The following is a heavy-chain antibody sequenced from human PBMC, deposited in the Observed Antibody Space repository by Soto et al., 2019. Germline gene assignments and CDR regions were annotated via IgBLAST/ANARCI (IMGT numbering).Heavy chain of an antibody. D-gene: IGHD3-3*01. J-gene: IGHJ4*02. V-gene: IGHV1-69*13. Sequence: ASVKVSCKASGGTFSSYAISWVRQAPGQGLEWMGGIIPIFGTANYAQKFQGRVTITADESTSTAYMELSSLRSEDTAVYYCARDGHITIFGVSQFDYWGQGTLVTVSS. CDR1: GGTFSSYA. CDR3: ARDGHITIFGVSQFDY. CDR2: IIPIFGTA.